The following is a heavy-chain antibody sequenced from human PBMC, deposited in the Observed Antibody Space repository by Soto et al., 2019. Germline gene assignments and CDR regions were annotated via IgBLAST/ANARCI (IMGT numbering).Heavy chain of an antibody. Sequence: EVQLVESGGGLVKPGGSLRLSCAASGFTFSSYSMNWVRQAPGKGLEWVSSISSSSSYIYYADSVKGRFTISRDNAKNSLYLQMNSLRAEDTAVYYCARDRENMITFGGVIVDAFDIWGQGTMVTVSS. J-gene: IGHJ3*02. D-gene: IGHD3-16*02. V-gene: IGHV3-21*01. CDR1: GFTFSSYS. CDR3: ARDRENMITFGGVIVDAFDI. CDR2: ISSSSSYI.